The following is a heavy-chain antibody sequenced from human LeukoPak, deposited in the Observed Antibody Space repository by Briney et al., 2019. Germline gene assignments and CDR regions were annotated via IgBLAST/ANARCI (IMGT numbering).Heavy chain of an antibody. Sequence: SETLSLTCTVSGGSISSSSYYWGWIRQPPGKGLEWIGSIYYSGITYYNPSLKSRVTISVDTSKNQFSLKLSSVTAADTAVYYCARDGGYSNPYYYYYYYMDVWGKGTTVAVSS. CDR2: IYYSGIT. CDR1: GGSISSSSYY. CDR3: ARDGGYSNPYYYYYYYMDV. D-gene: IGHD4-11*01. V-gene: IGHV4-39*07. J-gene: IGHJ6*03.